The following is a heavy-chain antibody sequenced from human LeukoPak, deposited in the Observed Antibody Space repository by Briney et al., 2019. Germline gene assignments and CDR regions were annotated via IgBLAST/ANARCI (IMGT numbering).Heavy chain of an antibody. CDR2: ITNDGSSA. D-gene: IGHD7-27*01. J-gene: IGHJ4*02. CDR3: AREDWGLSDY. V-gene: IGHV3-74*01. CDR1: GFTFSRYW. Sequence: GGSLRLSCTASGFTFSRYWTHWVRQAPGKGLVWVSTITNDGSSATYDDSVKGRFTISRDNANNILYLQLNSLRAEDAAVYYCAREDWGLSDYWGQGTLVTVSS.